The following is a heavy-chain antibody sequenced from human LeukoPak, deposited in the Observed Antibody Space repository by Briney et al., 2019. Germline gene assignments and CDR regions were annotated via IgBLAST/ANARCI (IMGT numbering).Heavy chain of an antibody. CDR1: GFTFSSCA. Sequence: GGSLRLSCAASGFTFSSCAVSWVRQAPGKGLEWVSAISGSGGSTYYADSVKGRFTISRDNAKNSLYLQMNSLRAEDTAIYYCTRVGYIDEGIDYWGQGTLVTVSS. V-gene: IGHV3-23*01. CDR3: TRVGYIDEGIDY. CDR2: ISGSGGST. J-gene: IGHJ4*02. D-gene: IGHD5-24*01.